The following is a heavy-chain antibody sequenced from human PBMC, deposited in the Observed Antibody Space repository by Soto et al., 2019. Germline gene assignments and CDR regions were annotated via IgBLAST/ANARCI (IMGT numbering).Heavy chain of an antibody. D-gene: IGHD3-3*01. V-gene: IGHV4-34*01. Sequence: SETLSLTCAVYGGSFSGYYWSWIRQPPGKGLEWIGEINHSGSTNYNPSLKSRVTISVDTSKNQFSLKLGSVTAADTAVYYCARGRVTIFGVVIQKYFQHWGQGTLVTVSS. CDR1: GGSFSGYY. J-gene: IGHJ1*01. CDR3: ARGRVTIFGVVIQKYFQH. CDR2: INHSGST.